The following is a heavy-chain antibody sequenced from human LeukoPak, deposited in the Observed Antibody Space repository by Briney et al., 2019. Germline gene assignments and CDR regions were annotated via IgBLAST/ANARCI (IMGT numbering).Heavy chain of an antibody. CDR1: GFTFSSYA. V-gene: IGHV3-30*04. CDR3: AKDSSAAAGTYIAD. J-gene: IGHJ4*02. CDR2: ISYDGSNE. Sequence: GGSLRLSCAASGFTFSSYAMHWVRQAPGKGLEWVAVISYDGSNEYYAGSVKGRFTISRDNSKNTLYLQMNSLRAEDTAVYYCAKDSSAAAGTYIADWGQGTLVTVSS. D-gene: IGHD6-13*01.